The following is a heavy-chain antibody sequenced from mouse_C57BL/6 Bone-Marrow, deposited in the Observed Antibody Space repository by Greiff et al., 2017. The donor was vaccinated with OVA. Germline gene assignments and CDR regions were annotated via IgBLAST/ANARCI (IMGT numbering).Heavy chain of an antibody. CDR2: IYPGSGST. Sequence: QVQLQQPGAELVKPGASVKMSCKASGYTFTSYWITWVKQTPGQGLEWIGDIYPGSGSTNYNEKVKSKATLTVDKSSSTPYMQLSSLTSEDSAVYYSARGGITTVVENFDYWGQGTTLTVSS. CDR3: ARGGITTVVENFDY. CDR1: GYTFTSYW. J-gene: IGHJ2*01. D-gene: IGHD1-1*01. V-gene: IGHV1-55*01.